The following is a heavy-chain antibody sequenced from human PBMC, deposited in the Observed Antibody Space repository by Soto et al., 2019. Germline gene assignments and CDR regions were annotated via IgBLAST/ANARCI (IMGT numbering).Heavy chain of an antibody. Sequence: PGGSLRLSCAASGFTFSNAWMNWVRQAPGKGLEWVGRIKSKTDGGTTDYAAPVKGRFTISRDDSKNTLYLQMNSLKTEDTAVYYCTTDRPDPLPQYYYYGMDVWGQGTTVTVSS. CDR2: IKSKTDGGTT. D-gene: IGHD2-15*01. J-gene: IGHJ6*02. V-gene: IGHV3-15*07. CDR1: GFTFSNAW. CDR3: TTDRPDPLPQYYYYGMDV.